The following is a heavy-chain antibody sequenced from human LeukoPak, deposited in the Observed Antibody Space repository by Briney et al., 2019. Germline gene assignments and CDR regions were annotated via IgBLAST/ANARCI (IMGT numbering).Heavy chain of an antibody. J-gene: IGHJ4*02. Sequence: PGGSLSLSCAASGFTFGSYSMNWVRQAPGKGLEWVSSISTSSDYIYYADSVKGRFTISRDNAENSLFLQVNSLRAEDTAVYYCARGCSGGSCYDYWGQGTLVTVSS. CDR1: GFTFGSYS. V-gene: IGHV3-21*01. D-gene: IGHD2-15*01. CDR3: ARGCSGGSCYDY. CDR2: ISTSSDYI.